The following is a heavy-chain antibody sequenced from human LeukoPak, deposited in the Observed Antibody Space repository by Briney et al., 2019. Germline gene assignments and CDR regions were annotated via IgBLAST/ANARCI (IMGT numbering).Heavy chain of an antibody. J-gene: IGHJ4*02. V-gene: IGHV1-2*02. CDR3: ARGGTMVRGPNFDY. Sequence: GASVTVSFKASGYTFTGYYMHWVRQAPGQGLEWMGWINPNSGGTNYAQKFQGRVTMTRDTSISTAYMELSRLRSDDTAVYYCARGGTMVRGPNFDYWGQGTLVTVSS. CDR2: INPNSGGT. CDR1: GYTFTGYY. D-gene: IGHD3-10*01.